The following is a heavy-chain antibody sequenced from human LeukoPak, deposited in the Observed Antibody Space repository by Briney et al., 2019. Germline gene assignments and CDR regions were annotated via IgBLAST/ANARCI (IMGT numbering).Heavy chain of an antibody. D-gene: IGHD6-6*01. CDR3: ARMIAARTGYYFDY. CDR1: GGSISSYY. CDR2: ISYSGST. J-gene: IGHJ4*02. V-gene: IGHV4-59*12. Sequence: SETLSLTCTVSGGSISSYYWSWIRQPPGKGLEWIGFISYSGSTIYSPSLESRVTISVDTSKNQFSLKLSSVTAADTAVYYCARMIAARTGYYFDYWGQGTLVTVSS.